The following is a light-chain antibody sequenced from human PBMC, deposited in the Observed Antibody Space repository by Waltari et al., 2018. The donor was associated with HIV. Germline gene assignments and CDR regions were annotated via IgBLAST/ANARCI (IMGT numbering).Light chain of an antibody. CDR3: LQSYFPPLS. Sequence: DIQMTQSPSSLSASVGDRVTITCRASQSILNYLNWYQQKPGKAPQLLIYSATSLQTGVPSRFSGGGSGTVFTLTISSLQPEDFATYYCLQSYFPPLSFGPGIKLDIK. V-gene: IGKV1-39*01. J-gene: IGKJ3*01. CDR2: SAT. CDR1: QSILNY.